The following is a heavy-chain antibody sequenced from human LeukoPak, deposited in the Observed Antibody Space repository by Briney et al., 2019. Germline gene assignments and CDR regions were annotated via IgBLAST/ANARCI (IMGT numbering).Heavy chain of an antibody. CDR3: ARDLNRYSGSYS. CDR1: GFTFSSYE. V-gene: IGHV3-7*01. D-gene: IGHD1-26*01. J-gene: IGHJ5*02. CDR2: IKQDESEK. Sequence: PGGSLRLSCAASGFTFSSYEMNWVRQAPGKGLEWVANIKQDESEKYYVDSVKGRFTISRDNAKNSLYLQMNSLRAEDTAVYYCARDLNRYSGSYSWGQGTLVTVSS.